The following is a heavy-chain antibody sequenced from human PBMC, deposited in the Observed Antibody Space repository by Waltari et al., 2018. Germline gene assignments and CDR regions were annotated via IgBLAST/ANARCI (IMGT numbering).Heavy chain of an antibody. J-gene: IGHJ5*02. Sequence: QVQLQQSGPGLVKPSETLSLPCTVSGYSIRNVYYWGWIRQPPGKGLEWIGSIHHSGSAYYNPSLNSRVTISLETSKNQFSLKLTSVATTDTAIYYCARQPIEGNLPDWFDPWGQGTLVTVSS. CDR3: ARQPIEGNLPDWFDP. CDR2: IHHSGSA. V-gene: IGHV4-38-2*02. D-gene: IGHD1-1*01. CDR1: GYSIRNVYY.